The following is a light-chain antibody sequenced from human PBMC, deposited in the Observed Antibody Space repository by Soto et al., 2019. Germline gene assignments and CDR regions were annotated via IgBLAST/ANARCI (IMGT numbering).Light chain of an antibody. J-gene: IGKJ3*01. CDR2: GAS. Sequence: EIVLTQSPGTLSLSPGERATLSCRASQSVSSSYLAWYQQKPGQAPRLLIYGASSRATGIPNRFSGSGSGTDFTLSISRLEPEDFALYYCQQYAGFTFGPGT. V-gene: IGKV3-20*01. CDR3: QQYAGFT. CDR1: QSVSSSY.